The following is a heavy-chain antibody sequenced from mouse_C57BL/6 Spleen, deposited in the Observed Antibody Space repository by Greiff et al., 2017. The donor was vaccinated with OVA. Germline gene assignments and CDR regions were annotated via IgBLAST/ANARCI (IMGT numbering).Heavy chain of an antibody. CDR3: ARGRRNDWYFDV. V-gene: IGHV1-64*01. CDR1: GYTFTSYW. J-gene: IGHJ1*03. Sequence: QVQLQQPGAELVKPGASVKLSCKASGYTFTSYWMHWVKQRPGQGLEWIGMIHPNSGSTNYNEKFKSKATLTVDKSSSTAYMQLSSLTSEDSAVYYCARGRRNDWYFDVWGTGTTVTVSS. CDR2: IHPNSGST.